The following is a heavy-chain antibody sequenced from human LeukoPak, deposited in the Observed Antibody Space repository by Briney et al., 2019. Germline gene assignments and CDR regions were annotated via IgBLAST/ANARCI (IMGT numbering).Heavy chain of an antibody. CDR2: IYYSGST. D-gene: IGHD5-24*01. J-gene: IGHJ6*03. Sequence: SETLSLTCTVSGGSISSYYWSWIRQPPGKGLEWIGYIYYSGSTNYNPSLKSRVTISVDMPNNQFSLKMSSVTAADTAVYYCARTGDGYNYYNYYYMDVWGKGTTVTVTS. CDR1: GGSISSYY. V-gene: IGHV4-59*01. CDR3: ARTGDGYNYYNYYYMDV.